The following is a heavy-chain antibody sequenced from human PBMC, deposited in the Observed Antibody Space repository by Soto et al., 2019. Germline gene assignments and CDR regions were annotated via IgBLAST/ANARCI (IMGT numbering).Heavy chain of an antibody. V-gene: IGHV1-69*13. CDR3: ARPMAGTYYYGMDV. CDR1: GGTFSSYA. D-gene: IGHD6-19*01. CDR2: IIPIFGTA. J-gene: IGHJ6*02. Sequence: RASVKVSCKASGGTFSSYAISWVRQAPGQGLEWMGGIIPIFGTANYAQKFQGRVTITADESTSTAYMELSSLRSEDTAVYYCARPMAGTYYYGMDVWGQGTTVTVSS.